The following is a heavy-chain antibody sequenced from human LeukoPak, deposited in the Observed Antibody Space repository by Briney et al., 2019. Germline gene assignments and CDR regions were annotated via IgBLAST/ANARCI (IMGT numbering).Heavy chain of an antibody. CDR3: ARSGFYYDSSGYYPLDY. CDR1: GGSISSGGYY. CDR2: IYYSGST. D-gene: IGHD3-22*01. J-gene: IGHJ4*02. V-gene: IGHV4-31*03. Sequence: SETLSLTCTVSGGSISSGGYYWSWIRQHPGKGLEWIGYIYYSGSTYYNPSLKSRVTISVDTSKNQFSLKLNSVAAADTAVYYCARSGFYYDSSGYYPLDYWGQGTLVTVSS.